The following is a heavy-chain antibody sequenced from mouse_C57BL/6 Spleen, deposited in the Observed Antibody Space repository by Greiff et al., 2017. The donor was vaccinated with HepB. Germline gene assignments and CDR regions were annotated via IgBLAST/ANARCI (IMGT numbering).Heavy chain of an antibody. CDR3: ARAIQFAY. Sequence: VHVKQSGPVLVKPGASVKMSCKASGYTFTDYYMNWVKQSHGKSLEWIGVINPYNGGTSYNQKFKGKATLTVDKSSSTAYMELNSLTSEDSAVYYCARAIQFAYWGQGTLVTVSA. V-gene: IGHV1-19*01. J-gene: IGHJ3*01. CDR2: INPYNGGT. CDR1: GYTFTDYY.